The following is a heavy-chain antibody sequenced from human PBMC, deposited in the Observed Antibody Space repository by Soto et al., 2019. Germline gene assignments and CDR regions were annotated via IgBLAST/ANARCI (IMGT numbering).Heavy chain of an antibody. V-gene: IGHV4-31*11. CDR1: GGSIISDSYS. J-gene: IGHJ5*02. CDR2: IYSSGST. D-gene: IGHD6-6*01. CDR3: AREDAARIERWFDA. Sequence: QVQLQESGPRLVKPSQTLSLSCAVSGGSIISDSYSWNWIRQSPGRGLEWIGPIYSSGSTYYNPSLKSRVSISVDTSNNQCSQKLTSVTAADTAVYFCAREDAARIERWFDAWGQGILVTVSS.